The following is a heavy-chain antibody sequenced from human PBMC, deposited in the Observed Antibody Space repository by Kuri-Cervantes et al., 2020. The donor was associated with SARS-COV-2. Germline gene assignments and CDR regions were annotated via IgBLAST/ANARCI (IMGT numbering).Heavy chain of an antibody. D-gene: IGHD3-22*01. CDR3: ARVYFLYYDSSGYLAYYHYYYMDV. CDR1: GYTFTSYG. V-gene: IGHV1-18*01. Sequence: ASVKVSCKASGYTFTSYGISWVRQAPGQGLEWMGWISAYNGNTNYAQKLQGRVTMTTDTSTSTAYMELRSLRSDDTAVYYCARVYFLYYDSSGYLAYYHYYYMDVWGKGTTVTVSS. J-gene: IGHJ6*03. CDR2: ISAYNGNT.